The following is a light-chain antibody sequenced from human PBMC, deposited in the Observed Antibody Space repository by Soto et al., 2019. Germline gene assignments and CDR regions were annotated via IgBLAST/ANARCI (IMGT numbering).Light chain of an antibody. J-gene: IGKJ5*01. Sequence: VVLTRGPATLSLSPGERGTLSCWASQSVSSSYVAWYQPKPGLAPRLLIPDTSSRAIGIPDRLSGSKSGTNFTLTIRRMEPEDVGMYYCQQYGSSPITFGQGTRLEIK. CDR1: QSVSSSY. CDR2: DTS. CDR3: QQYGSSPIT. V-gene: IGKV3D-20*01.